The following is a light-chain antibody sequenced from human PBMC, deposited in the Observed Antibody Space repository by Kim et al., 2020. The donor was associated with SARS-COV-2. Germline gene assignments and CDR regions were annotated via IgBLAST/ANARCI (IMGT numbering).Light chain of an antibody. Sequence: IQFTQSPSSLYASVGANVTITCRASQGISSYLAWYQPQPGKAPKLLIYAASTLHSGVPSRFRGSGSGTDFTLTISSLQAADFATYYSQLLSGYPRTFGGGTKVDIK. CDR1: QGISSY. CDR2: AAS. CDR3: QLLSGYPRT. V-gene: IGKV1-9*01. J-gene: IGKJ4*01.